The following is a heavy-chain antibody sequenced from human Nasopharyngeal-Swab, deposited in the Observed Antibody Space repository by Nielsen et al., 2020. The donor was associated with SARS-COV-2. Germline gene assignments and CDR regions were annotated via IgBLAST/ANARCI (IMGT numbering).Heavy chain of an antibody. V-gene: IGHV3-30*04. CDR2: ISYDGSNK. J-gene: IGHJ4*02. Sequence: GGSLRLFCAASGFTFSSYAMHWVRPAPGKGLEWVAVISYDGSNKDYADSVKGRFTISRDNSKNTLYLQMNSLRAEDTAVYYCARDRGELLGEYYFDYWGQGTLVTVSS. D-gene: IGHD1-26*01. CDR3: ARDRGELLGEYYFDY. CDR1: GFTFSSYA.